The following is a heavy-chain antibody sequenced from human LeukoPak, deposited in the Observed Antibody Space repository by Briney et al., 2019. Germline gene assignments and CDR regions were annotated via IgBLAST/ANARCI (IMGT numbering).Heavy chain of an antibody. V-gene: IGHV3-48*04. CDR2: IVGSSSTI. D-gene: IGHD1-1*01. Sequence: QPGGSLRLSCAASGFRFSTYSMNWVRQAPGKGLEWVSYIVGSSSTIYYADSVKGRFTISRDNAKNSLYLQMDSLRAEDTAVYYCATDSPETAAFDYWGQGTLVTVSS. CDR1: GFRFSTYS. J-gene: IGHJ4*02. CDR3: ATDSPETAAFDY.